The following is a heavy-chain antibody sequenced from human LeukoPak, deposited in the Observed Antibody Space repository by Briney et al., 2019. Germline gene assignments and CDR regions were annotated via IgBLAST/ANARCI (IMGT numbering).Heavy chain of an antibody. D-gene: IGHD1-26*01. V-gene: IGHV3-74*01. CDR2: INGDGTTT. J-gene: IGHJ4*02. Sequence: GGSLTLSCAASGFTLSTHWMHWVRQAPGKGLVWVSRINGDGTTTSYADPVKGLFTISRVNAKSTLYLEMDTLRAEDTAIYYCARRWYTGTYYYFDLWGQGTLVTVSS. CDR3: ARRWYTGTYYYFDL. CDR1: GFTLSTHW.